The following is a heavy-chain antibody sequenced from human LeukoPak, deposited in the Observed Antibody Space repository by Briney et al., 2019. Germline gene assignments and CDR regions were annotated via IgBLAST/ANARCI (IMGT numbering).Heavy chain of an antibody. J-gene: IGHJ3*02. Sequence: SETLSLTCTVSGYSISSGYYWGWIRQPPGKGLEWIGSIYHSGNTYYNPSLKSRVTISVDTSKNQFSLKLSSVTAADTAVYYCARDRRLVSWQQLVGPDAFDIWGQGTMVTVSS. V-gene: IGHV4-38-2*02. CDR1: GYSISSGYY. CDR3: ARDRRLVSWQQLVGPDAFDI. D-gene: IGHD6-13*01. CDR2: IYHSGNT.